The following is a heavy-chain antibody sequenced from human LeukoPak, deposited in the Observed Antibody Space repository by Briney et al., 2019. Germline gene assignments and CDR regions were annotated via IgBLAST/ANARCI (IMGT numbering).Heavy chain of an antibody. CDR2: ISAYNGNT. V-gene: IGHV1-18*01. CDR1: GYTFRSFG. Sequence: ASVKVSCKASGYTFRSFGISWVRQAPGQGLEWMGWISAYNGNTNYAQKLQGRVTMTTDTSTSTAYMELRSLRSDDTAVYYCARVLGGGDSERYFDYWGQGTLVTVSS. CDR3: ARVLGGGDSERYFDY. D-gene: IGHD2-21*02. J-gene: IGHJ4*02.